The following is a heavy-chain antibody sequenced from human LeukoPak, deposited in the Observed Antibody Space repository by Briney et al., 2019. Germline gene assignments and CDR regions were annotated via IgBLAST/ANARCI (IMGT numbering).Heavy chain of an antibody. CDR2: IKPSSGGT. CDR1: GYIFTDYF. CDR3: ARDGSGTYYGDY. Sequence: ASVRVSCKASGYIFTDYFFHWVRQAPGQGLEWMGWIKPSSGGTNYAQNFQGRVTMTRDTSINTAYMELSGLRSDATAVYYCARDGSGTYYGDYWGQGTLVTVSS. D-gene: IGHD3-10*01. J-gene: IGHJ4*02. V-gene: IGHV1-2*02.